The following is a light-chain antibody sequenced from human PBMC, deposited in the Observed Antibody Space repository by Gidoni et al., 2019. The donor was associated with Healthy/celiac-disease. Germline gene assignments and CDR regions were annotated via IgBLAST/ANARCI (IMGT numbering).Light chain of an antibody. CDR3: QQYGSSPQS. V-gene: IGKV3-20*01. J-gene: IGKJ2*03. CDR2: GAS. Sequence: EIVLTQSPGTLSLSPGERATLSCRASQSVSSSYLAWYQQKPGQAPRLLIYGASSRATGIPDRFSGSGSGTDFTLTISRLDPEDFAVYYCQQYGSSPQSFXQXTKLEIK. CDR1: QSVSSSY.